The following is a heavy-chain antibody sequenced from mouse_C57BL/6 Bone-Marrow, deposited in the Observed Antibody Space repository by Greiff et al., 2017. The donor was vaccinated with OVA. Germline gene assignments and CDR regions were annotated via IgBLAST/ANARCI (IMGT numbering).Heavy chain of an antibody. J-gene: IGHJ2*01. CDR3: AVRGYYFDY. V-gene: IGHV1-54*01. Sequence: QVQLQQSGAELVRPGTSVKVSCKASGYAFTNYLIEWVKQRPGQGLEWIGVINPGSGGTNYNEKFKGKAPLTADKTSSTAYMQLSSLTSEDSAVYFCAVRGYYFDYWGQGTTLTVSS. D-gene: IGHD3-2*02. CDR1: GYAFTNYL. CDR2: INPGSGGT.